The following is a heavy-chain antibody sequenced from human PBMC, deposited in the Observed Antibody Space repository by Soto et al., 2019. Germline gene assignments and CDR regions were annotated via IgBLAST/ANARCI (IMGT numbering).Heavy chain of an antibody. V-gene: IGHV1-8*01. CDR1: GYTFTSYD. CDR3: ARMTSEDYYDSSGYYYGWFDP. J-gene: IGHJ5*02. Sequence: ASVKVSCKASGYTFTSYDINWVRQATGQGLEWMGWMNPNSGNTGYAQKFQGRVTMTRNTSISTAYMELSSLRSEDTAVYYCARMTSEDYYDSSGYYYGWFDPWGQGTLVTVSS. D-gene: IGHD3-22*01. CDR2: MNPNSGNT.